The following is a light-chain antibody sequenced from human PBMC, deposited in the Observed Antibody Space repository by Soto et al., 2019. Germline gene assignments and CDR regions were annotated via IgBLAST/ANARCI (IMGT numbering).Light chain of an antibody. CDR3: QQSDTYSRT. Sequence: DIQMTQSPSAMSASVGDRVTITCRASQDISRYLAWFQQKPGRVPERLIYDASSLERGVPSRFSGSGSGTEFTLTISSLQTDDFATYYCQQSDTYSRTFGQGTKVDIK. CDR2: DAS. J-gene: IGKJ1*01. CDR1: QDISRY. V-gene: IGKV1-17*03.